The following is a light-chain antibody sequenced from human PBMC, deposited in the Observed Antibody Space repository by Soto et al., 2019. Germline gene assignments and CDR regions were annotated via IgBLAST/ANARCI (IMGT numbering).Light chain of an antibody. CDR2: DVN. Sequence: QSALTQPRSVSGSPGQSVTISCTGTSNDVGGYNYVSWYQQHPGKAPKLIIFDVNQRPSGVPDRFSGSKSGNTASLTISGLQAEDEADYFCCSYAGSDTPYVFGIETKVTVL. CDR1: SNDVGGYNY. CDR3: CSYAGSDTPYV. J-gene: IGLJ1*01. V-gene: IGLV2-11*01.